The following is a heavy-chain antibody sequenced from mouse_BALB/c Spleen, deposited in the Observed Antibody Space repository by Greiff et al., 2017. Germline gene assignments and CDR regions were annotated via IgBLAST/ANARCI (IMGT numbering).Heavy chain of an antibody. CDR1: GYTFTSYV. J-gene: IGHJ4*01. V-gene: IGHV1-14*01. Sequence: HLVESGPELVKPGASVKMSCKASGYTFTSYVMHWVKQKPGQGLEWIGYINPYNDGTKYNEKFKGKATLTSDKSSSTAYMELSSLTSEDSAVYYCAKEVYGNYEAMDYWGQGTSVTVSS. D-gene: IGHD2-1*01. CDR3: AKEVYGNYEAMDY. CDR2: INPYNDGT.